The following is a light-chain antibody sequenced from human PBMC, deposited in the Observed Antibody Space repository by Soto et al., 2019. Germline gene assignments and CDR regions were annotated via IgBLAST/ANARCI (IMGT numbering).Light chain of an antibody. CDR3: SSYAGSNNSLYV. CDR1: SSDVVGYNY. Sequence: QSALTQPPSASGSPGQSVTISCTGTSSDVVGYNYVSWYQQHPGKAPKLMIYEVSKRPSGVPDRFSGSKSGNTASLTVSGLQAEDEADYYCSSYAGSNNSLYVFGTGTKVTVL. CDR2: EVS. J-gene: IGLJ1*01. V-gene: IGLV2-8*01.